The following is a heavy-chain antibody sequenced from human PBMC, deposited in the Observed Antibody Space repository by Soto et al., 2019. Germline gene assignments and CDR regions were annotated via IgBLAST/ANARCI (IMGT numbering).Heavy chain of an antibody. CDR3: ARDWGSSGWYNWFDS. CDR1: GFNFHTYG. J-gene: IGHJ5*01. CDR2: LSHDGTVT. D-gene: IGHD6-19*01. V-gene: IGHV3-30*03. Sequence: QVQLVESGGRVVQPGRSLRLSCGASGFNFHTYGMHWVRQAPGKGLEWVAMLSHDGTVTYYGDSVRGRFTVSRDESKNTLFLQMNSLRPEDKDMYYFARDWGSSGWYNWFDSWGQGTLVTVSS.